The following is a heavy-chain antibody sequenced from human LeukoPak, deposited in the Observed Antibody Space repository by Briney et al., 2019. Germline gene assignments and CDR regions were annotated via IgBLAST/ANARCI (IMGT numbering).Heavy chain of an antibody. CDR2: ISGRGSST. D-gene: IGHD3-16*01. V-gene: IGHV3-23*01. Sequence: PGGSLSLSCAASGLIFRSCAMSWVRQAPGRGLEWVSAISGRGSSTFYADTVKARFTISRDNSKNTLYLQMNSLRAEDTAVYYCAKGIGLGGQNFDYWGQGTLVTVSS. CDR1: GLIFRSCA. CDR3: AKGIGLGGQNFDY. J-gene: IGHJ4*02.